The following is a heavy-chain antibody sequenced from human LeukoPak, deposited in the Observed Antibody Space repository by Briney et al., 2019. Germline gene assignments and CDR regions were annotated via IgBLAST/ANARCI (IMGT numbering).Heavy chain of an antibody. CDR2: IRYDGSNK. D-gene: IGHD5-12*01. CDR3: ARDKIVASNYYGMDV. Sequence: GGSLRLSCAASGFTFSSYGMHWVRQAPGKGLEWVAFIRYDGSNKYYADSVKGRFTISRDNSKNTLYLQMNSLRAEDTAVYYCARDKIVASNYYGMDVWGQGTTVTVSS. J-gene: IGHJ6*02. CDR1: GFTFSSYG. V-gene: IGHV3-30*02.